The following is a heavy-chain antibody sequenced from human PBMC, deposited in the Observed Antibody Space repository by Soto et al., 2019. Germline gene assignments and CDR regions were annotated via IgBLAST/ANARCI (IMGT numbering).Heavy chain of an antibody. V-gene: IGHV4-39*01. J-gene: IGHJ6*03. D-gene: IGHD4-4*01. Sequence: QLQLQESGPGLVKPSETLSLTCTVSGGSISSSSYYWGWIRQPPGKGLEWIGSIYYSGSTYYNPSLKSRVTISVDTSKNQFSLKLSSVTAADTAVYYCASHNRSRSTVRHYYYYMDVWGKGTTVTVSS. CDR1: GGSISSSSYY. CDR3: ASHNRSRSTVRHYYYYMDV. CDR2: IYYSGST.